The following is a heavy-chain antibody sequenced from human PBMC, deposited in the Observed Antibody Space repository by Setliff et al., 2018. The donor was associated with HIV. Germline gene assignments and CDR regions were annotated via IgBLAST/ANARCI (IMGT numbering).Heavy chain of an antibody. D-gene: IGHD7-27*01. CDR2: IHYSGRT. J-gene: IGHJ3*01. Sequence: SETLSLTCSVSGGSVSSRGHYWGWIRRPPGNRLEWIGSIHYSGRTNYSPSLQSRVTMSVDLSKNEFSLKLNFVTAADTAVYFCARDYGGNWGSLDDAFEFWGPGTTVTVSS. CDR1: GGSVSSRGHY. V-gene: IGHV4-39*07. CDR3: ARDYGGNWGSLDDAFEF.